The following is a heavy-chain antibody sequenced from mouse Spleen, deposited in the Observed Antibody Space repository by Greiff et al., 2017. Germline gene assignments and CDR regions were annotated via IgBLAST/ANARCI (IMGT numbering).Heavy chain of an antibody. CDR3: ALTGSYYFDY. CDR1: GYSFTGYY. J-gene: IGHJ2*01. D-gene: IGHD4-1*01. CDR2: INPSTGGT. V-gene: IGHV1-42*01. Sequence: VQLQQSGPELVKPGASVKISCKASGYSFTGYYMNWVKQSPEKSLEWIGEINPSTGGTTYNQKFKAKATLTVDKSSSTAYMQLKSLTSEDSAVYYCALTGSYYFDYWGQGTTLTVSS.